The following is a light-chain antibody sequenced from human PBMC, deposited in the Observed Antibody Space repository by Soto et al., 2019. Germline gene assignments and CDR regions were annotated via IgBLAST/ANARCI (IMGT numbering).Light chain of an antibody. J-gene: IGKJ4*01. CDR3: QQRSNWPWT. CDR1: HSISSY. Sequence: EIALTQYPATVSLSPGERATLSCRASHSISSYLAWYQQKPGQAPRLLIYDTSNRSTGIPARFSGSGSGTDFTLTISSLEPEDFSVNYCQQRSNWPWTFGGGTKVVIK. CDR2: DTS. V-gene: IGKV3-11*01.